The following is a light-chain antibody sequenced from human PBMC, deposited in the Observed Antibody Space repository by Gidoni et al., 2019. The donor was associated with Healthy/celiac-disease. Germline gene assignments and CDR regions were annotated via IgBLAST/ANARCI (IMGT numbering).Light chain of an antibody. J-gene: IGLJ2*01. CDR3: SSYAGSNSVV. CDR1: SRDVGGYQS. Sequence: QSALTQPPSASGAPGQSVTISCTGTSRDVGGYQSVSWYQQHPGKAPTVMIYEVSTRPSGVPDRFSGSKSANTASLTVSGLQAEDEADYYCSSYAGSNSVVFGGGTKLTVL. V-gene: IGLV2-8*01. CDR2: EVS.